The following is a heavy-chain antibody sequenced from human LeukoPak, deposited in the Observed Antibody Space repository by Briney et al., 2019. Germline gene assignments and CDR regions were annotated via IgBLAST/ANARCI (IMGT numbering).Heavy chain of an antibody. D-gene: IGHD3-22*01. CDR3: TRRQTDDSSGYYGY. Sequence: GGSLRLSCAASGFTFSGSAMHWVRQASGKGLEWVGRIRSKANSYATAYSASVKGRFTISRDDSKNTAYLQMNSLKTEDTAVYYCTRRQTDDSSGYYGYWGQGTLVTVSS. CDR1: GFTFSGSA. J-gene: IGHJ4*02. V-gene: IGHV3-73*01. CDR2: IRSKANSYAT.